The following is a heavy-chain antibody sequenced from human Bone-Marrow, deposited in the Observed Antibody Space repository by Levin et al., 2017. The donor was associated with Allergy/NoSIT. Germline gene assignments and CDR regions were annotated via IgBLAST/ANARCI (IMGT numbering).Heavy chain of an antibody. CDR1: GFTFSDYY. Sequence: SCAASGFTFSDYYMSWVRQAPGKGLEWLSYMNTGGSTVYYVDSVKSRFTISRDNTKNSLYLQMNSLRGEDTAVYYCARGIYSLDVWGQGTTVTVSS. J-gene: IGHJ6*02. V-gene: IGHV3-11*01. CDR3: ARGIYSLDV. CDR2: MNTGGSTV.